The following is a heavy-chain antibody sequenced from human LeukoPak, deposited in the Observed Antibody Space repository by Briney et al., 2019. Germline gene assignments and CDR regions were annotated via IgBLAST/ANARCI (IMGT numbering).Heavy chain of an antibody. CDR1: GYTFTSYG. J-gene: IGHJ4*02. CDR3: ARGTASGYSYGYGLY. Sequence: ASVKVSCKASGYTFTSYGISWVRQAPGQGLEWMGWISAYNGNTNYAQKLQGRVTMTTDISTSTAYMELRSLRSDDTAVYYCARGTASGYSYGYGLYWGQGTLVTVSS. D-gene: IGHD5-18*01. V-gene: IGHV1-18*04. CDR2: ISAYNGNT.